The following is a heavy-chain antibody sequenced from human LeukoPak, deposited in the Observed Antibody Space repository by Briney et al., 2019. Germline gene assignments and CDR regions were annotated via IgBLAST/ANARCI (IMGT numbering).Heavy chain of an antibody. CDR2: IRYDGNNK. D-gene: IGHD5-18*01. Sequence: GGSLRLSCGASGFTFSNYGMLWVRQAPGKGLEWVAFIRYDGNNKLYADSVKGRFTISRDNSKNTVYLQMDSLRAEDSAIYYCAKNAGYSYGLYYFDYWGQGTLVTVSS. CDR1: GFTFSNYG. V-gene: IGHV3-30*02. CDR3: AKNAGYSYGLYYFDY. J-gene: IGHJ4*02.